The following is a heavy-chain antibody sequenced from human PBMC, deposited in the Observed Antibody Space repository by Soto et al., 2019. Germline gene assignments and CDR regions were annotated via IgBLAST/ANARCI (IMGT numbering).Heavy chain of an antibody. Sequence: PGGSLRLSCAASGFTFSNYNRNWVRQAPGKGLEWLAFKWYDGGNKYYVDSVKGRFSISRDNSKNMLYLQMSSLRAEDTAVYYCARGDFWSGYQHWSFDLWGRGTLVTVSS. CDR3: ARGDFWSGYQHWSFDL. V-gene: IGHV3-33*08. J-gene: IGHJ2*01. D-gene: IGHD3-3*01. CDR2: KWYDGGNK. CDR1: GFTFSNYN.